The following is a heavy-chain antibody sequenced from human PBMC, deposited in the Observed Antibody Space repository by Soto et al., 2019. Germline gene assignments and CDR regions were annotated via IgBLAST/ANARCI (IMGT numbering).Heavy chain of an antibody. J-gene: IGHJ6*02. CDR1: GFSLSNYW. V-gene: IGHV3-74*01. Sequence: PGGSLRLSCSGSGFSLSNYWIHWVRHLPGKGLVWVSRIKNDGSGTSYADSVIGRFTISRDNAKNTLYLQMNSLRVDDTAVYYCVRSHDHFGLDVWGQGTKVTVSS. CDR3: VRSHDHFGLDV. CDR2: IKNDGSGT. D-gene: IGHD3-3*01.